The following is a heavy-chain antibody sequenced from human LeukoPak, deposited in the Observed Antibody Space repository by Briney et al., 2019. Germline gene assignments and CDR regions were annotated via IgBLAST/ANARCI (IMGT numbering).Heavy chain of an antibody. V-gene: IGHV3-48*01. CDR1: GFTFSSYS. CDR2: ISSSSSTI. D-gene: IGHD3-10*01. CDR3: ASSGEPFDY. J-gene: IGHJ4*02. Sequence: GGSLRLSCAASGFTFSSYSMNWVRQAPGKGPEWVSYISSSSSTIYYADSVKGRFTISRDNAKNSLYLQMNSLRAEDTAVYYCASSGEPFDYWGQGTLVTVSS.